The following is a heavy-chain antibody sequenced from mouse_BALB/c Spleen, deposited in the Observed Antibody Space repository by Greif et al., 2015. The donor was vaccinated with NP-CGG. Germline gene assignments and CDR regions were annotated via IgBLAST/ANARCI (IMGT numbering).Heavy chain of an antibody. CDR3: ARRTGTEAMDY. D-gene: IGHD4-1*01. CDR1: GYTFTDYY. J-gene: IGHJ4*01. V-gene: IGHV1-84*02. CDR2: IYPGSGNT. Sequence: QVQLQQPGPELVKPGASGKISCKASGYTFTDYYINWVKQKPGQGPEWIGWIYPGSGNTKYNEKFKGKATLTVDTSSSTAYMQFSSLTSEDPAVYFCARRTGTEAMDYWGQGTSVTVSS.